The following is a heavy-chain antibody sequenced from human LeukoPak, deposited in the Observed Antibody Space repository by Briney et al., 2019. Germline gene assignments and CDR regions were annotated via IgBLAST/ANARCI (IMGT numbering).Heavy chain of an antibody. CDR2: INHSGST. CDR3: ARVWRGPRSPTHGIDY. J-gene: IGHJ4*02. D-gene: IGHD3-10*01. V-gene: IGHV4-34*01. Sequence: SETLSLTCAVYGGSFSGYYWSWIRQPPGKGLEWIGEINHSGSTNYNPSLKSRVTISVDTSKNQFSLKLSSVTAADTAVYYCARVWRGPRSPTHGIDYWGQGTLVTVSS. CDR1: GGSFSGYY.